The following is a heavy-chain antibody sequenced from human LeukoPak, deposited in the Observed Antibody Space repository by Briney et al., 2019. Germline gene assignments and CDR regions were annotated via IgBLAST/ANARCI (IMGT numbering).Heavy chain of an antibody. CDR2: ISYDGSNK. CDR3: AKEGVSSSFPLGWFDP. CDR1: GFTFSSYG. Sequence: PGGSLRLSCAASGFTFSSYGMHWVRQAPGKGLEWVAVISYDGSNKYYADSVKGRFTISRDNSKNTLYLQMNSLRAEDTAVYYCAKEGVSSSFPLGWFDPWGQGTLVTVSS. J-gene: IGHJ5*02. V-gene: IGHV3-30*18. D-gene: IGHD6-13*01.